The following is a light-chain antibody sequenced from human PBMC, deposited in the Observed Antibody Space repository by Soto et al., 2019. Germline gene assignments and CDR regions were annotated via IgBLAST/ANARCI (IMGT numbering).Light chain of an antibody. CDR3: QHYNSYSEA. Sequence: DIQMTQSPSAMSASVGDRVTITCRASQDISNDLGWFQQKPGEVPKRLIYAASSLQSGVPSRFGGSGSGTEFTLTISSLQPEDFATYYCQHYNSYSEAFGQGTKVELK. CDR1: QDISND. CDR2: AAS. V-gene: IGKV1-17*03. J-gene: IGKJ1*01.